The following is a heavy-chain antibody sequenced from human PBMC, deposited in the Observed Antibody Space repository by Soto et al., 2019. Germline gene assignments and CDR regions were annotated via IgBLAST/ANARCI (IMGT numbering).Heavy chain of an antibody. J-gene: IGHJ4*02. CDR1: GFTFSSYS. D-gene: IGHD3-22*01. CDR2: IRSRSSSI. V-gene: IGHV3-48*01. CDR3: ARGYYDSSGYYWVFDS. Sequence: PGGSLRLSCAASGFTFSSYSMNWVRQAPGKGLEWVSYIRSRSSSIYYADSVKGRFTISRDNAKSSLYLQMNSLRAEDTAVYYCARGYYDSSGYYWVFDSWGQGTLVTVSS.